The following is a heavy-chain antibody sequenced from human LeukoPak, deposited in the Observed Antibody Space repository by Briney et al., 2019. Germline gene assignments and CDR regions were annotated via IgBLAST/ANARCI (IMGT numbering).Heavy chain of an antibody. CDR3: AKSITFGGVIVPNDY. D-gene: IGHD3-16*02. Sequence: PGGSLRLSCAASGFTFSSYSMNWVRQAPGKGLEWVSSISSSSSYIYYADSVKGRFTISRDNSKNTLYLQMNSPRAEDTAVYYCAKSITFGGVIVPNDYWGQGTLVTVSS. J-gene: IGHJ4*02. CDR1: GFTFSSYS. V-gene: IGHV3-21*04. CDR2: ISSSSSYI.